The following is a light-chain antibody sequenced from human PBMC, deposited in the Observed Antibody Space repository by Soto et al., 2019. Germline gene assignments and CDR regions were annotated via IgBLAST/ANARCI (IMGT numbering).Light chain of an antibody. CDR2: AAT. CDR3: QQYDSYSWT. V-gene: IGKV1-39*01. Sequence: DIQMTQSPSSLSASVGDRVTITCRASQSISSYLNWYQHKPGKAPNLLIYAATTLQSGVPSRFSGSGSGTEFTLTISSLQTDDFASYYCQQYDSYSWTFGQGTKVDIK. J-gene: IGKJ1*01. CDR1: QSISSY.